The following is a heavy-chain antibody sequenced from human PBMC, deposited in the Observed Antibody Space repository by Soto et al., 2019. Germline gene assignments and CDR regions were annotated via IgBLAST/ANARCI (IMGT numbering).Heavy chain of an antibody. CDR2: IIPILGIA. D-gene: IGHD2-21*01. V-gene: IGHV1-69*02. Sequence: QVQLVQSGAEVKKPGSSVKVSCKASGGTFSSYTISWVRQAPGQGLEWMGRIIPILGIANYAQKFQGRVTITADKSTSTVYMELSSLRSEDTAVYYCASDTSAGDSAGYWGQGTLVTVSS. CDR3: ASDTSAGDSAGY. CDR1: GGTFSSYT. J-gene: IGHJ4*02.